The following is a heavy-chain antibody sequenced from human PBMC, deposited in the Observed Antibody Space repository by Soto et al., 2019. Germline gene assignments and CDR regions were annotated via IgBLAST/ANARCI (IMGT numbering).Heavy chain of an antibody. Sequence: GGSLRLSCAASGFTFSSYAXXWVRQAPGKGLEWVSAISGSGGSTYYADSVKGRFTISRDNSKNTLYLQMNSLRAEDTAVYYCAKVPSGDKPVLTPNWGQGTLVTVSS. CDR1: GFTFSSYA. CDR2: ISGSGGST. CDR3: AKVPSGDKPVLTPN. J-gene: IGHJ4*02. D-gene: IGHD4-17*01. V-gene: IGHV3-23*01.